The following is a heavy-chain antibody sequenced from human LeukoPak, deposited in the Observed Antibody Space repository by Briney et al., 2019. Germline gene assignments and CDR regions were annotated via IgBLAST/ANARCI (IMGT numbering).Heavy chain of an antibody. J-gene: IGHJ3*02. CDR2: IYTGGST. V-gene: IGHV3-53*01. D-gene: IGHD3-3*01. CDR1: GFAVSTNF. CDR3: ARVHDFWSGSRRDDVLDI. Sequence: GGSLRLSCAVSGFAVSTNFMSWVRQAPGKGLECVSLIYTGGSTYSADSVKGRFTISRDNSKNTLYLQMNSLRAEDTAVYYCARVHDFWSGSRRDDVLDIWGQGTLVTVSS.